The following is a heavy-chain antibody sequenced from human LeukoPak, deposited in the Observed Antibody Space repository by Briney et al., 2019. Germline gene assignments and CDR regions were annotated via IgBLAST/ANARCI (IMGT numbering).Heavy chain of an antibody. CDR2: IYSGGST. D-gene: IGHD6-13*01. CDR1: GFTFTNNY. CDR3: ARDRGAAAGD. Sequence: RGGSLRLSCVASGFTFTNNYMSGVRQAPGKGLEWVAVIYSGGSTQYADSVKGRFTISRDNSKNTLYLQMNSLRADDTAVYYCARDRGAAAGDWGQGTLVTVSS. V-gene: IGHV3-53*01. J-gene: IGHJ4*02.